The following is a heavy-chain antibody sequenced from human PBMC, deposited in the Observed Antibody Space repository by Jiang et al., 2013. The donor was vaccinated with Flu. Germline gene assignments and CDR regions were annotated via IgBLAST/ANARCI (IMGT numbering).Heavy chain of an antibody. Sequence: GPGLVRASETLSLTCSVSGVSISSSRYFWVWIRQTPGKGLEWIGSVFDGGNTFYTSSLKSRVSMSVDPSRNRISLKMNSVTAADTAIYYCARNVRHTALDYWGEGTLVTVSS. J-gene: IGHJ4*02. V-gene: IGHV4-39*01. D-gene: IGHD5-18*01. CDR3: ARNVRHTALDY. CDR1: GVSISSSRYF. CDR2: VFDGGNT.